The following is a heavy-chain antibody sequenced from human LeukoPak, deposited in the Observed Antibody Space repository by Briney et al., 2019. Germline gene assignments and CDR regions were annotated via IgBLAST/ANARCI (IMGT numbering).Heavy chain of an antibody. J-gene: IGHJ4*02. D-gene: IGHD6-13*01. CDR2: ISSSGSTI. CDR1: GFTFSGYY. CDR3: ARAVSSSWYYFDY. V-gene: IGHV3-11*01. Sequence: GGSLRLSCAASGFTFSGYYMSWIRQAPGKGLEWVSYISSSGSTIYYADSVKGRFTISRDNAKNSLYLQMNSLRAEDTAVYYCARAVSSSWYYFDYWGQGTLVTVSS.